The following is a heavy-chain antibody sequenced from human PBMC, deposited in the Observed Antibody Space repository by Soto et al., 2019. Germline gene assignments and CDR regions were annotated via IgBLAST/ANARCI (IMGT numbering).Heavy chain of an antibody. CDR1: GFTFSSYA. J-gene: IGHJ4*02. D-gene: IGHD6-19*01. CDR3: ARSQEEWLVRSVDY. Sequence: PGGSLRLSCAASGFTFSSYAMSWVRQAPGKGLEWVSAISSSGSYIYYADSVKGRFTISRDNAKNSLYLQMNSLRAEDTAVYYCARSQEEWLVRSVDYWGQGTLVTVSS. V-gene: IGHV3-21*01. CDR2: ISSSGSYI.